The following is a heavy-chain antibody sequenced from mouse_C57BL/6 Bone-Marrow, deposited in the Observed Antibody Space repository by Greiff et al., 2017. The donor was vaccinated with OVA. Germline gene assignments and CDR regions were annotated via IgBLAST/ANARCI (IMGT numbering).Heavy chain of an antibody. CDR2: ISDGGSYT. Sequence: EVKLVESGGGLVKPGGSLKLSCAASGFTFSSYAMSWVRQTPEKRLEWVATISDGGSYTYYPDNVKGRFTISRDNAKNNLYLQMSHLKTEDTATYYCARRKLRGAMGYWGQGNSVTVSS. J-gene: IGHJ4*01. CDR1: GFTFSSYA. D-gene: IGHD2-4*01. V-gene: IGHV5-4*03. CDR3: ARRKLRGAMGY.